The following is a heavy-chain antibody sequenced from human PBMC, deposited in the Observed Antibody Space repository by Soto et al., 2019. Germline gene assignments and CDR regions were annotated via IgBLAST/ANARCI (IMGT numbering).Heavy chain of an antibody. J-gene: IGHJ4*02. Sequence: SVKVSCKASGYTFTSYYIHWVRQAPGQGLEWMGWINPITGGTNYAPKFQGRVTMTRDTSITTAYMELSRLRSDDTAVYYCARNYYVSSDRDYLDYWGQGTPITVSA. CDR2: INPITGGT. D-gene: IGHD3-22*01. CDR3: ARNYYVSSDRDYLDY. CDR1: GYTFTSYY. V-gene: IGHV1-2*02.